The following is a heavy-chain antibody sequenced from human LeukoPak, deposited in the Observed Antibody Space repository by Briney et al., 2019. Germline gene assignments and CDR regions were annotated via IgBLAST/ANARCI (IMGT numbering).Heavy chain of an antibody. Sequence: SETLSLTCTVSGYSISSGYYWGWIRQPPGKGLEWIGSIYHSGSTYYNPSLKSRVTISVDTSKNQFSLKLSSVTAADTAVYYCARERIVGATKTFYPYAFDIWGQGTMDTVSS. CDR2: IYHSGST. V-gene: IGHV4-38-2*02. D-gene: IGHD1-26*01. J-gene: IGHJ3*02. CDR3: ARERIVGATKTFYPYAFDI. CDR1: GYSISSGYY.